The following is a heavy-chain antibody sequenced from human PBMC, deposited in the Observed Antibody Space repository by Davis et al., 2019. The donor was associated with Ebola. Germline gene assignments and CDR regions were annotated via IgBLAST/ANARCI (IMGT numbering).Heavy chain of an antibody. J-gene: IGHJ5*02. CDR2: VYYSGST. CDR1: GGSISSDF. V-gene: IGHV4-59*01. D-gene: IGHD6-13*01. Sequence: MPSETLSLTCNVSGGSISSDFWTWIRQPPGKGLEWIGYVYYSGSTNYNPSLKSRVTISVDTSKNQFSLKLTSVTAADTAMYYCARAPYSSRNWFVPWGQGTLVTVSS. CDR3: ARAPYSSRNWFVP.